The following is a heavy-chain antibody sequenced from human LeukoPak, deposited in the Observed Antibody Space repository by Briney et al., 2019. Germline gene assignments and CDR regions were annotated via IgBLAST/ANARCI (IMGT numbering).Heavy chain of an antibody. CDR3: ARGRPMVRGVLMFWFDP. D-gene: IGHD3-10*01. Sequence: SETLSLTCAVSGGSIGTFYWSWIRRPPGKGLEWIGYIYYSGSTYYNPSLKSRVTISVDTSKNQFSLKLSSVTAADTAVYYCARGRPMVRGVLMFWFDPWGQGTLVTVSS. CDR2: IYYSGST. CDR1: GGSIGTFY. J-gene: IGHJ5*02. V-gene: IGHV4-59*06.